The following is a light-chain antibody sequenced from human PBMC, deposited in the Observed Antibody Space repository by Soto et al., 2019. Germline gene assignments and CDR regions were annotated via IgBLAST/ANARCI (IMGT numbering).Light chain of an antibody. J-gene: IGKJ4*01. CDR3: QQYESSPTT. CDR2: AAS. Sequence: EIVLTQSPGTLSLSPGERATLSCRASQSVSSTYLAWYQQKPGQAPRLLIYAASRRATGIPDRFSGSGSGTDFTVTISRLEPEDFAVYYCQQYESSPTTFGGGTKVEIK. V-gene: IGKV3-20*01. CDR1: QSVSSTY.